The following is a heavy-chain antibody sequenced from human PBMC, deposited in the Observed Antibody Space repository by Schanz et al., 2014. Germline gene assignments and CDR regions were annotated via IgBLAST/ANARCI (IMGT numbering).Heavy chain of an antibody. V-gene: IGHV3-30*02. J-gene: IGHJ4*02. CDR2: IRYDGSNK. D-gene: IGHD7-27*01. CDR3: AKSGDAYLLDY. CDR1: GFMFSSYG. Sequence: QVQLVESGGGMVQPGGSLRLSCAASGFMFSSYGMHWVRQAPGKGLEWVAFIRYDGSNKYYADSVKGRFTISRDNSKNTVYLQTNSLRGEDTAVYYCAKSGDAYLLDYWGQGTLVTVSS.